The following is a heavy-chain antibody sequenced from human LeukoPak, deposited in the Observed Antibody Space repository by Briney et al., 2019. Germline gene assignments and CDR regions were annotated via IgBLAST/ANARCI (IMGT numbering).Heavy chain of an antibody. CDR1: GFTFSSYG. CDR3: AKVSAAGTEIDY. V-gene: IGHV3-30*18. J-gene: IGHJ4*02. CDR2: ISYDGSNK. Sequence: GRSLRLSCAASGFTFSSYGMHWVRQAPGKGLEWVAVISYDGSNKYYADSVKGRFTISRDNSKNTLYLQMNSLRAEDTAVYYCAKVSAAGTEIDYWGQGTLVTVSS. D-gene: IGHD6-13*01.